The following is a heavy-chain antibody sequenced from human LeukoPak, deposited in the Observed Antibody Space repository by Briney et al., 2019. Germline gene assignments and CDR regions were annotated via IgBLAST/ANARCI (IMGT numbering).Heavy chain of an antibody. D-gene: IGHD3-22*01. CDR3: ARQYSYDSSGYYPWDY. CDR2: INSDGSST. V-gene: IGHV3-74*03. Sequence: PGGSLRLSCAASGFTFSSYWMHWVRQAPGKGLVWVSPINSDGSSTTYADSVKGRFTISRDSAKNTLYLQMNSLRAEDTAMYYCARQYSYDSSGYYPWDYWGQGTLVTVSS. J-gene: IGHJ4*02. CDR1: GFTFSSYW.